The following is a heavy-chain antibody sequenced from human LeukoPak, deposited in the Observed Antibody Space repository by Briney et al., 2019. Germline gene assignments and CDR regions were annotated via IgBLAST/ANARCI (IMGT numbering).Heavy chain of an antibody. J-gene: IGHJ4*02. Sequence: GGSLRLSCAASGFTFSSYAMNWVRQAPGKGLQWVSAVSAGGGSAFYADSVKGRFTVSRDDSKNTLYLQMNSLRAEDTAVYYCAKDHRSLRSSSSSFSGYWGQGTLVTVSS. V-gene: IGHV3-23*01. CDR2: VSAGGGSA. CDR1: GFTFSSYA. CDR3: AKDHRSLRSSSSSFSGY. D-gene: IGHD6-13*01.